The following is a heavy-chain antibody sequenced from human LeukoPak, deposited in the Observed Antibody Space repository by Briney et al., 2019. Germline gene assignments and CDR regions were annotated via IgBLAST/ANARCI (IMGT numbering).Heavy chain of an antibody. J-gene: IGHJ1*01. Sequence: ASVKVSCRASGYTFTGHFLHWVRQAPGQGLEWMAWVDPNNGDTHYAQNFQGRITVTRDTSISTVYMELSRLTSDDTAVYYCAREYSASEHWGQGTLVTVSS. CDR2: VDPNNGDT. D-gene: IGHD4-11*01. CDR1: GYTFTGHF. V-gene: IGHV1-2*02. CDR3: AREYSASEH.